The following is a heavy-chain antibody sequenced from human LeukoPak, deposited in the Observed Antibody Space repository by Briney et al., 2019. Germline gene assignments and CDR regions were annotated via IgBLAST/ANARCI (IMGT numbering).Heavy chain of an antibody. V-gene: IGHV1-3*01. CDR3: ARGPGYYYDSSGAWY. CDR1: GYTFTSYA. D-gene: IGHD3-22*01. CDR2: INAGNGNT. J-gene: IGHJ4*02. Sequence: ASVKVSCKASGYTFTSYAMHWVRQAPGQRLEWMGWINAGNGNTKYSQKFQGRVTITRDTSASTAHMELSSLRSEDTAVYYCARGPGYYYDSSGAWYWGQGTLVTVSS.